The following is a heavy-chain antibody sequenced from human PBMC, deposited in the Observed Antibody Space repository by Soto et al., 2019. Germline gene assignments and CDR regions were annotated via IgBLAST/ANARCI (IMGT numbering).Heavy chain of an antibody. Sequence: QVQLQESGPGLVKPSQTLSLTCSVSRAFINRGGFYYSWIRQPPGEGLEWLGYIFHRGGTLNNPPLRGRPTLSADTSRNQLALPLTSVTAADTPVYYCVRGGIAGHWFDPWGQGILVTVSS. CDR3: VRGGIAGHWFDP. J-gene: IGHJ5*02. V-gene: IGHV4-31*03. CDR1: RAFINRGGFY. CDR2: IFHRGGT. D-gene: IGHD2-15*01.